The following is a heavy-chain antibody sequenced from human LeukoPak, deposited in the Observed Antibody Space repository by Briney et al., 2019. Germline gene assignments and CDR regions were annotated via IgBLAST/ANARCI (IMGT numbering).Heavy chain of an antibody. CDR2: INAGNGNT. CDR1: GYTFISYG. V-gene: IGHV1-3*01. CDR3: ARSIAAVNDRFGYDY. D-gene: IGHD6-13*01. J-gene: IGHJ4*02. Sequence: ASVKVSCKASGYTFISYGISWVRQAPGQGLEWMGWINAGNGNTKYSQKFQGRVTITRDTSASTAYMELSSLRSEDTAVYYCARSIAAVNDRFGYDYWGQGTLVTVSS.